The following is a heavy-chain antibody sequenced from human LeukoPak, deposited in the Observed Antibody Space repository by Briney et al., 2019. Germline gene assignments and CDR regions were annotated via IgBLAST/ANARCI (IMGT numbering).Heavy chain of an antibody. V-gene: IGHV4-59*01. CDR1: GGSISSYY. CDR3: ARDRGYFDWLLGFDY. J-gene: IGHJ4*02. D-gene: IGHD3-9*01. Sequence: PSETLSLTCTVSGGSISSYYWSWIRQPPGKGLEWIGYIYYSGSTNYNPSLKSRVTISVDTSKNQFSLKLSSVTAADTAVYYCARDRGYFDWLLGFDYWGQGTLVTVSS. CDR2: IYYSGST.